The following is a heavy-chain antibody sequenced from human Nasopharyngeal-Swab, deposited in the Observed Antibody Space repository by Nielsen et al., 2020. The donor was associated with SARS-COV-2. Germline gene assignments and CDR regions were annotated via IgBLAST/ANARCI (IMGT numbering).Heavy chain of an antibody. CDR3: AKDIDRGLTIIPL. V-gene: IGHV3-23*01. CDR2: ISGSGGST. J-gene: IGHJ4*02. CDR1: GFTFSSYA. Sequence: GESLKISCAASGFTFSSYAMSWVRQAPGKGLEWVSAISGSGGSTYYADSVKGRFTISRDNSKNTLYLQMNSLRAEDTAVYYCAKDIDRGLTIIPLWGQGTLVTVSS. D-gene: IGHD3-10*01.